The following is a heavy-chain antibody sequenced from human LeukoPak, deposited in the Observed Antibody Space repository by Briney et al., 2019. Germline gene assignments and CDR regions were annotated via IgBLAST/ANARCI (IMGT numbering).Heavy chain of an antibody. V-gene: IGHV3-13*04. Sequence: GGSLRLSCAASGFTFSSYDMLWVRQATGKGLEWVSAINTAGDTFYSGSVRGRFTISRENAKNSSYLQMNSLRAGDTAVYYCTRAPPGSGWLVDNWGQGTLVTASS. CDR2: INTAGDT. CDR3: TRAPPGSGWLVDN. D-gene: IGHD6-19*01. J-gene: IGHJ4*02. CDR1: GFTFSSYD.